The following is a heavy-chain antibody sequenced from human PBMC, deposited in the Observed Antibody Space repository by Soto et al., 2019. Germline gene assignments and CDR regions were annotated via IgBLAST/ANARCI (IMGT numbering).Heavy chain of an antibody. CDR3: ARVLRYFDTPYGMDV. D-gene: IGHD3-9*01. V-gene: IGHV3-23*01. CDR2: IGGSGCNT. CDR1: GFTFSNHA. Sequence: EVQLLESGEGLVQPGGSLKLSCAASGFTFSNHAMSWVRQAQGKGLEWVSVIGGSGCNTYYEDSVKGRFTISRDNTQNTLFWQMNNLRAEDTADYYCARVLRYFDTPYGMDVWGQGTTVTVSS. J-gene: IGHJ6*02.